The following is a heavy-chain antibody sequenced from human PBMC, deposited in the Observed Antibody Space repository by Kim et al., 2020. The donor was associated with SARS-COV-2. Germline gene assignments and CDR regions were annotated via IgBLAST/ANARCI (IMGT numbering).Heavy chain of an antibody. CDR1: GLTFRSYE. D-gene: IGHD3-22*01. CDR2: ISGSGSSK. CDR3: AREVVVSPDAFDI. Sequence: GWSLRLSCAASGLTFRSYEMNWVRQAPGKGLEWVSYISGSGSSKYYADSVKGRFTISRDNAKDSLYLQMNGLRAEDTAVYYCAREVVVSPDAFDIWGQGTMVTVSS. J-gene: IGHJ3*02. V-gene: IGHV3-48*03.